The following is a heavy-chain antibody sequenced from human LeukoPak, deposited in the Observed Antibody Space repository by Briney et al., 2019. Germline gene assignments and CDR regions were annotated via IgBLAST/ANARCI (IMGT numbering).Heavy chain of an antibody. CDR1: GGSISSYY. CDR2: IYTSGST. CDR3: ARGLSSSWPYYYYYYMDV. V-gene: IGHV4-4*09. D-gene: IGHD6-13*01. J-gene: IGHJ6*03. Sequence: SGTLSLTCTVSGGSISSYYRSWIRQPPGKGLEWIGYIYTSGSTNYNPSLKSRVTISVDTSKNQFSLKLSSVTAADTAVYYCARGLSSSWPYYYYYYMDVWGKGTTVTVSS.